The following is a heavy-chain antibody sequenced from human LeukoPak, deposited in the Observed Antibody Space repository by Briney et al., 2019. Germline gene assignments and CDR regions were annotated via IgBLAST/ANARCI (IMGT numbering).Heavy chain of an antibody. CDR3: VTKEPSTSGWSY. D-gene: IGHD6-19*01. Sequence: PGGSLRLSCIASGFTFNRDWTAWVRQAPGKGLEWVANIKGDGSEKNYVDSVKGRFTISRDNAENSVYLQMNDLRAEDTGVYYCVTKEPSTSGWSYWGQGTLVTVSS. CDR1: GFTFNRDW. V-gene: IGHV3-7*01. J-gene: IGHJ4*02. CDR2: IKGDGSEK.